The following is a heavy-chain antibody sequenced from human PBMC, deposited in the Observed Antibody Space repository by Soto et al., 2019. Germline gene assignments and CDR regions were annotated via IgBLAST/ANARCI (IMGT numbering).Heavy chain of an antibody. Sequence: SETLSLTCTVSGGSISSYYWSWIRQPAGKGLEWIGRIYTSGSTNYNPSLKSRVTMSVDTSKNQFSLKLSSVTAADTAVYYCARGPAAAGRNWFDPWGQGTLVTVSS. CDR3: ARGPAAAGRNWFDP. V-gene: IGHV4-4*07. J-gene: IGHJ5*02. CDR2: IYTSGST. CDR1: GGSISSYY. D-gene: IGHD6-13*01.